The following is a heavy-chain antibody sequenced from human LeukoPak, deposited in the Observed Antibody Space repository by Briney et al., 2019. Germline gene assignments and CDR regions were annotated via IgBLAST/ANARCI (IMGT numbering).Heavy chain of an antibody. Sequence: SETLSLTCTVSGGSISTYYWSWIRQPPGRGLEWIGYIYYSGSTNYNPSLKSRVTISVDTSKNQFSLKLSSVTAADTAVYYCTRTDSSSAIDYWGQGTLVAVSS. CDR1: GGSISTYY. CDR2: IYYSGST. J-gene: IGHJ4*02. CDR3: TRTDSSSAIDY. D-gene: IGHD6-6*01. V-gene: IGHV4-59*01.